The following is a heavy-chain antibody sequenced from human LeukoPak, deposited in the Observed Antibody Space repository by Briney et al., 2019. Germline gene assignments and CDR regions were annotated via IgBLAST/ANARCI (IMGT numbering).Heavy chain of an antibody. V-gene: IGHV1-69*13. D-gene: IGHD2-2*01. CDR1: GGTFSSYA. Sequence: SVKVSCKASGGTFSSYAISWVRQAPGQGLEWMGGIIPIFGTANYAQKFQGRVTITADESTSTAYMELSSLRSEDTAVYYCASFDTPIEYQLYPLPFYYYMDVWGKGTTVTVSS. J-gene: IGHJ6*03. CDR2: IIPIFGTA. CDR3: ASFDTPIEYQLYPLPFYYYMDV.